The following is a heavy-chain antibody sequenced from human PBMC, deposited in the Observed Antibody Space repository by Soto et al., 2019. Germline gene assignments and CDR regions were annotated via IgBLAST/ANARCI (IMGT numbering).Heavy chain of an antibody. Sequence: EVQLVESGGALVEPGGSLRLYCAASGFTFNNARMSWVRQAPGKGLDWVGRIDGGKTDFAAPVEGRFTFTRDDSRNTLLMEMNSLKTEDTGVYYCTSYAADKGGTLSFWSQGTVVTVSS. CDR3: TSYAADKGGTLSF. J-gene: IGHJ4*02. CDR2: IDGGKT. CDR1: GFTFNNAR. D-gene: IGHD1-1*01. V-gene: IGHV3-15*02.